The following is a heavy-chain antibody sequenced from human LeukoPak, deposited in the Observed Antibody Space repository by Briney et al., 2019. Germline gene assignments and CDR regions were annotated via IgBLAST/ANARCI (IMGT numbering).Heavy chain of an antibody. CDR3: ARARPSMWIDY. V-gene: IGHV3-30*03. CDR2: ISYDGSNK. CDR1: GFTFSNYS. Sequence: GGSLRLSCEASGFTFSNYSMNWVRQAPGKGLEWVAVISYDGSNKYYADSVKGRFTISRDNSKNTLYLQMNGLRPEDTAVYYCARARPSMWIDYWGQGTLVTVSS. D-gene: IGHD5-12*01. J-gene: IGHJ4*02.